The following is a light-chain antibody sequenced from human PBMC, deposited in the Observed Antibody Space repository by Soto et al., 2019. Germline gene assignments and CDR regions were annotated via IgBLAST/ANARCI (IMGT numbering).Light chain of an antibody. CDR3: QQSYNTPWT. Sequence: DIQMTQSPSSLSASVGDRVTITCRASQSISIYLNWYQQKPGQAPKLLINAASTLQGGVPSRFSGGESGTDFTLTISSLQPEDFATYFCQQSYNTPWTFGQGTAVQVK. J-gene: IGKJ1*01. CDR1: QSISIY. CDR2: AAS. V-gene: IGKV1-39*01.